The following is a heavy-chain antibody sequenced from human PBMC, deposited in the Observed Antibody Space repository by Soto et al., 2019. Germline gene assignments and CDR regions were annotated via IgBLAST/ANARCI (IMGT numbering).Heavy chain of an antibody. CDR3: ARELGYCSSTSCYKGYYGMDV. CDR1: GFTFSSYG. CDR2: IWYDGSNK. V-gene: IGHV3-33*01. D-gene: IGHD2-2*02. Sequence: SLRLSCAASGFTFSSYGMHWVRQAPGKGLEWVAVIWYDGSNKYYADSVKGRFIISRDNSKNTLYLQMNSLRAEDTAVYYCARELGYCSSTSCYKGYYGMDVWGPGTTVTVSS. J-gene: IGHJ6*02.